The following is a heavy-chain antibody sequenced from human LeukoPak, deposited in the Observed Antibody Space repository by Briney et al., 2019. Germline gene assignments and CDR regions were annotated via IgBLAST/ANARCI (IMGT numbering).Heavy chain of an antibody. Sequence: PGGSLRLSCATSGFTFSNYEMNWVRQAPGKGLEWVSYISSSGNTIYYADSVKGRFTISRDHAKNSLYLQMNSLRGEDTALDYCAISVGPTPNYFDYWGQGTLVTVSS. CDR1: GFTFSNYE. V-gene: IGHV3-48*03. CDR3: AISVGPTPNYFDY. D-gene: IGHD1-26*01. J-gene: IGHJ4*02. CDR2: ISSSGNTI.